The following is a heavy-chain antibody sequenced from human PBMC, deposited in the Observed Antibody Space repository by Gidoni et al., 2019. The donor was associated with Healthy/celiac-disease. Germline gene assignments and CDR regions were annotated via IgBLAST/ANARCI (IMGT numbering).Heavy chain of an antibody. CDR2: IWYDGSNK. D-gene: IGHD2-21*02. CDR1: GFTFSSYG. V-gene: IGHV3-33*01. J-gene: IGHJ4*02. Sequence: QVQLVESGGGVVQPGRSLRLSCAASGFTFSSYGMHWVRQAPGKGLEWVAVIWYDGSNKYYADSVKGRFTISRDNSKNTLYLQMNSLRAEDTAVYYCARDDYCGGDCYSSLDYWGQGTLVTVSS. CDR3: ARDDYCGGDCYSSLDY.